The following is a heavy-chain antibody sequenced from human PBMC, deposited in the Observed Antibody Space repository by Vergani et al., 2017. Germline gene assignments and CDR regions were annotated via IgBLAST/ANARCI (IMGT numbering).Heavy chain of an antibody. J-gene: IGHJ4*02. Sequence: QVKLQESGPGLVKPSETLSLICTVSGGSISSGDYYWSWIRKPPGKGLEWIGYIYYSGSTYYNPSLKSRVTISVDTSKNQFSLKLSSVTAADTAVYYCARDRPNYYDSSVFDYWGQGTLVTVSS. CDR3: ARDRPNYYDSSVFDY. CDR1: GGSISSGDYY. D-gene: IGHD3-22*01. CDR2: IYYSGST. V-gene: IGHV4-30-4*08.